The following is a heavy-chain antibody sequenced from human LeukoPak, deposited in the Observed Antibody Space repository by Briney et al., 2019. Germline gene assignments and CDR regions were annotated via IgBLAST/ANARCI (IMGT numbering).Heavy chain of an antibody. CDR3: ARGGYYGSGNDFRFDP. J-gene: IGHJ5*02. D-gene: IGHD3-10*01. CDR1: GGSINSYY. Sequence: SETLSLTCTVSGGSINSYYWSWIRQPPGKGLESVGYIHYTGSTTYNPSLKSRVTISVDTSKTQFSLKLSSVTAADTAIYYCARGGYYGSGNDFRFDPWGQGTLVTVSS. CDR2: IHYTGST. V-gene: IGHV4-59*01.